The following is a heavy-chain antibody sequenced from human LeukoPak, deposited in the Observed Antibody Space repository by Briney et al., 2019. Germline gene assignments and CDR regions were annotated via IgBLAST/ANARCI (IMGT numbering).Heavy chain of an antibody. CDR2: INQDGREK. V-gene: IGHV3-7*01. J-gene: IGHJ5*02. CDR1: GFTFSSTW. CDR3: ARGQAIPYNWFDP. Sequence: GGSLRLSCAASGFTFSSTWMSWVRQAPGKGLEWVANINQDGREKYYVDSVKGRFTISRDNAKNTLYLQMNSLRVEDTAVYYCARGQAIPYNWFDPWGQGTLVTVSS. D-gene: IGHD2-21*01.